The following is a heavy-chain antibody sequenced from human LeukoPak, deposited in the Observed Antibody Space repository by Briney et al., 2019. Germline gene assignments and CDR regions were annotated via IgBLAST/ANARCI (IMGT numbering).Heavy chain of an antibody. Sequence: SETLSLTCAVSGYSISSGYYWGWIRQPPGKGLEWIGSIYHSGSTYYNPSLKSRVTISVDTSKNQFSLKLSSATAADTAVYYCARRTVTTSYFDYWGQGTLVTVSS. CDR3: ARRTVTTSYFDY. CDR1: GYSISSGYY. CDR2: IYHSGST. V-gene: IGHV4-38-2*01. D-gene: IGHD4-11*01. J-gene: IGHJ4*02.